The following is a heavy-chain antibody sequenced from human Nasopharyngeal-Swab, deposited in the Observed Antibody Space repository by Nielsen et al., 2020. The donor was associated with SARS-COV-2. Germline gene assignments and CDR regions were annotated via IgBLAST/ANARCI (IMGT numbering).Heavy chain of an antibody. Sequence: SVKVSCKAPGGTFSSYAISWVRQAPGQGLEWMGRIIPIFGIANYAQKLQGRVTITADKSTSTAYMELSSPRSEDTAVYYCASQGGGDYYDSRRYYNYVMDVWGQGTTVTVSS. CDR1: GGTFSSYA. V-gene: IGHV1-69*04. D-gene: IGHD3-22*01. CDR2: IIPIFGIA. CDR3: ASQGGGDYYDSRRYYNYVMDV. J-gene: IGHJ6*02.